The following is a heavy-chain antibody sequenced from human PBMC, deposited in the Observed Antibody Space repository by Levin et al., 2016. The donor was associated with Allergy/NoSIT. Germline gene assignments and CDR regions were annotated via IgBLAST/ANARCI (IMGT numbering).Heavy chain of an antibody. D-gene: IGHD4-23*01. V-gene: IGHV4-31*02. CDR2: IYYSGST. CDR3: ARDKHGGNSFDY. J-gene: IGHJ4*02. Sequence: WIRQPPGKGLEWIGYIYYSGSTYYNPSLKSRVTISVDTSKNQFSLKLSSVTAADTAVYYCARDKHGGNSFDYWGQGTLVTVSS.